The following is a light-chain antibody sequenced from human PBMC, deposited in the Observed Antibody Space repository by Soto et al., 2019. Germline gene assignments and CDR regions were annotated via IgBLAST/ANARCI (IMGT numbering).Light chain of an antibody. CDR1: SSDVGGYNY. J-gene: IGLJ1*01. CDR2: EVN. V-gene: IGLV2-8*01. Sequence: QSALTQPPSASGSPGQSVAISCTGTSSDVGGYNYVSWYQQHPGKAPKLMIYEVNKRPSGVPDRFFGSKSGNTASLTVSGLQAEDEADYYCISYAGSSNVFGTGTKVTVL. CDR3: ISYAGSSNV.